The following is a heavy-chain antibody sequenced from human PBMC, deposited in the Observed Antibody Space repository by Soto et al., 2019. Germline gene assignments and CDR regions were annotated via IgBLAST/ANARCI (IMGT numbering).Heavy chain of an antibody. CDR3: ARAARHITVFGVVIRDYNWFDP. CDR1: GGSVSSLSYC. V-gene: IGHV4-61*01. Sequence: SETLSLTRTVSGGSVSSLSYCWSWIRQPPGKGLEWIGYIDDSGSTSYNPSLKSRVTISVDTSKNHFSLNLRSVTAADTAVYYCARAARHITVFGVVIRDYNWFDPWGQGTLVTAPQ. CDR2: IDDSGST. J-gene: IGHJ5*02. D-gene: IGHD3-3*01.